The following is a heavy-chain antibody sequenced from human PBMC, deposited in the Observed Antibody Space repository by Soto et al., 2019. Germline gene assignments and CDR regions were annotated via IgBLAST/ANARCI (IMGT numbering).Heavy chain of an antibody. CDR3: ARDGGSIAVAGD. Sequence: QVQLVQSGAEVKKPGSSVKVSCKASGGTFSSYTISWVRQAPGQGLEWMGRIIPILGIANYAQKFQGRVTIXAXXSTSTAYMELSSLRSEDTAVYYCARDGGSIAVAGDWGQGTLVTVSS. CDR2: IIPILGIA. CDR1: GGTFSSYT. D-gene: IGHD6-19*01. V-gene: IGHV1-69*08. J-gene: IGHJ4*02.